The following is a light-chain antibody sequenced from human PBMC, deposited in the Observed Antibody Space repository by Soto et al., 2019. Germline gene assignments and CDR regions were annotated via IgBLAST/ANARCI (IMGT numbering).Light chain of an antibody. J-gene: IGLJ2*01. CDR1: SSDVGTYNL. CDR3: CSYARSVTLV. Sequence: QSVLTQPASVSGSPGQSITISCTGTSSDVGTYNLVSWYQQHPGKAPKLMIYEGTKRPSGVSNRFSGSKSGNTASLTISGLQAEDEADYYCCSYARSVTLVFGGGTKVTVL. CDR2: EGT. V-gene: IGLV2-23*01.